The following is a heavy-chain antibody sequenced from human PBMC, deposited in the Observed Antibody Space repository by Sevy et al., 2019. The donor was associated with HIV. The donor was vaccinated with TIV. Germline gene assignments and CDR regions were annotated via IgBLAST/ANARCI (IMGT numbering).Heavy chain of an antibody. Sequence: ASVISCKASGYTFTGYYMHWVRQAPGQGLEWMGRINPKSGDTKYAQKFQGGVTMTRDTSISTAYMELSSLKSDDTAVYYCARGTSSSRPGFYQYYYGMDVWGQGTTVTVSS. J-gene: IGHJ6*02. CDR1: GYTFTGYY. V-gene: IGHV1-2*06. CDR2: INPKSGDT. CDR3: ARGTSSSRPGFYQYYYGMDV. D-gene: IGHD6-13*01.